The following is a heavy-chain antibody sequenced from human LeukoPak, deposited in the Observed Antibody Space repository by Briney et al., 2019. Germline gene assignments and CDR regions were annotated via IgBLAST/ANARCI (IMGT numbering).Heavy chain of an antibody. V-gene: IGHV3-74*01. J-gene: IGHJ4*02. D-gene: IGHD2-15*01. CDR1: GFTFSNYW. Sequence: GGSLRLSCAASGFTFSNYWMYWVRQAPGKGLVWVSRINSDGSSTYYADSVKGRFTISRDNAKNTLYLQMNSLRAEDTAVYYCAKGLWCGGGTCFSNYFDYWGQGTLVTVSS. CDR2: INSDGSST. CDR3: AKGLWCGGGTCFSNYFDY.